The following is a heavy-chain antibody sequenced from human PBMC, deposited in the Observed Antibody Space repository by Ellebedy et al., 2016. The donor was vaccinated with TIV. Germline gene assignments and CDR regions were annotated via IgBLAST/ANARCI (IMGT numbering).Heavy chain of an antibody. D-gene: IGHD1-26*01. CDR1: GIIFSSYW. Sequence: GESLKISCEASGIIFSSYWMHWDRQAPGTGLLWVSRINSDGSRTTYADSVKGRLTNSRDNAKNTVYLQRNSLILEDTAVYYCATERCGSYYNYWGQGTLVTVSS. V-gene: IGHV3-74*03. CDR2: INSDGSRT. CDR3: ATERCGSYYNY. J-gene: IGHJ4*02.